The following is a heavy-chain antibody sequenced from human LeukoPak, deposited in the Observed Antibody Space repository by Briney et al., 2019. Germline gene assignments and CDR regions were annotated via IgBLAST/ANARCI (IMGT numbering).Heavy chain of an antibody. CDR2: INHSGST. Sequence: SETLSLTCAVYGGSFSGYYWSWIRQPPGKGLEWIGEINHSGSTNYNPSLKSRVTISVDTSKNQFSLKLSSVTAADTAVYYCAVLRTNLDAFDIWGQGTMVTVSS. V-gene: IGHV4-34*01. J-gene: IGHJ3*02. CDR3: AVLRTNLDAFDI. CDR1: GGSFSGYY. D-gene: IGHD2/OR15-2a*01.